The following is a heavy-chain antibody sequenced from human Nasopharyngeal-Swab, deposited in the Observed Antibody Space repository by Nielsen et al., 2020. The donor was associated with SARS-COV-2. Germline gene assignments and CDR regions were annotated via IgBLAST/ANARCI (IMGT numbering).Heavy chain of an antibody. V-gene: IGHV1-3*01. CDR2: INAGNGTT. CDR3: ARDRGGYSYGFGYYYGMDV. J-gene: IGHJ6*02. D-gene: IGHD5-18*01. CDR1: GYTFTSYA. Sequence: ASVKVSCKASGYTFTSYAMHWVRQAPGQRLEWMGWINAGNGTTKYSQKFQGRVTITRDTSASTAYMELSSLRSEDTAVYYCARDRGGYSYGFGYYYGMDVWGQGTTVTVSS.